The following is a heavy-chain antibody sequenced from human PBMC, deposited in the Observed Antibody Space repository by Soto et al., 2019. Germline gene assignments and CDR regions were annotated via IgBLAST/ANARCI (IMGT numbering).Heavy chain of an antibody. CDR2: ISGSGGST. Sequence: GGSLRLSCAASGFTFSSYAMSWVRQAPGKGLEWVSAISGSGGSTYYGDSVKGRFTMSRDNSKNTLYLQMNSLRAEDTAVYYCAKESFLRAYSSSWSRNGMDVWGQGTTVTVSS. CDR3: AKESFLRAYSSSWSRNGMDV. V-gene: IGHV3-23*01. D-gene: IGHD6-13*01. J-gene: IGHJ6*02. CDR1: GFTFSSYA.